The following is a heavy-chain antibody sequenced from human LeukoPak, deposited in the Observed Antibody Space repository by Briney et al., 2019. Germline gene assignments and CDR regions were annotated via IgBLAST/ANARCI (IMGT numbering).Heavy chain of an antibody. D-gene: IGHD4-17*01. CDR1: GYTFSNFG. Sequence: GASAKASCKASGYTFSNFGISWVRQAPGQGLEWMGWISAYNGNTNYAQRLQGRVTMTTDTSTSTAYMELRSLRSDDTAVYYCARDRDYGDYNTQDLFVYWGQGTLVTVSS. CDR2: ISAYNGNT. J-gene: IGHJ4*02. CDR3: ARDRDYGDYNTQDLFVY. V-gene: IGHV1-18*01.